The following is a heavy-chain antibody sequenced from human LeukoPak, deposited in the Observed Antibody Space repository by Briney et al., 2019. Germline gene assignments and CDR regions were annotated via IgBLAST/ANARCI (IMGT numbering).Heavy chain of an antibody. CDR2: TNPDSGGT. CDR3: ARPSSGGYYFDD. J-gene: IGHJ4*02. V-gene: IGHV1-2*02. Sequence: GASVNVSCKASGYSFTFNYIHWVRQAPGQGLEWMGWTNPDSGGTSSAQMFQGRVTMTRDTSITTAYMELSTLRSDDTAVYYCARPSSGGYYFDDWGQGTLVTVSS. D-gene: IGHD2-15*01. CDR1: GYSFTFNY.